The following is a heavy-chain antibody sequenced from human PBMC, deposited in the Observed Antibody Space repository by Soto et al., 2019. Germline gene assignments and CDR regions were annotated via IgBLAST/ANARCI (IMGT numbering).Heavy chain of an antibody. CDR1: GFTFSSYA. CDR3: AKDLSVYGSGSYGIFDY. D-gene: IGHD3-10*01. CDR2: LSGSGYNT. Sequence: GGSLGLSCAGFGFTFSSYAMSWVRQAPGKGLEWVSALSGSGYNTYYADSVKGRFTISRDNSKNTLYLQMNSLRAEDTAVYYCAKDLSVYGSGSYGIFDYWGQGTLVTVSS. V-gene: IGHV3-23*01. J-gene: IGHJ4*02.